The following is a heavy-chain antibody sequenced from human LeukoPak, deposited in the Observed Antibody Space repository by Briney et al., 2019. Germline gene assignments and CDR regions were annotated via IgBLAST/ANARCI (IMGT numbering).Heavy chain of an antibody. CDR1: GGSISSSSYY. CDR2: IYYSGST. Sequence: SETLSPTCTVSGGSISSSSYYWGWIRQPPGKGLEWIGSIYYSGSTYYNPSLKSRVTISVDTSKNQFSLKLSSVTAADTAVYYCARDLELPPAAMFAGDNNWFDPWGQGTLVTVSS. V-gene: IGHV4-39*02. CDR3: ARDLELPPAAMFAGDNNWFDP. J-gene: IGHJ5*02. D-gene: IGHD2-2*01.